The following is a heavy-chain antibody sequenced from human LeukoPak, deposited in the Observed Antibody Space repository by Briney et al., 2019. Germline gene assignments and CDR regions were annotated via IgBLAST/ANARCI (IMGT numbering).Heavy chain of an antibody. Sequence: SETLSLTCTVYSGSISSNSYYWGWIRQPPGKGLEWIGNIYYSGNTHYNPSLKSRVTIFVDTSKNLISLKLSSVTAADTAVYYCARRWKAARPGDYFDYWSQGTLVTVSS. J-gene: IGHJ4*02. CDR2: IYYSGNT. CDR3: ARRWKAARPGDYFDY. CDR1: SGSISSNSYY. D-gene: IGHD6-6*01. V-gene: IGHV4-39*01.